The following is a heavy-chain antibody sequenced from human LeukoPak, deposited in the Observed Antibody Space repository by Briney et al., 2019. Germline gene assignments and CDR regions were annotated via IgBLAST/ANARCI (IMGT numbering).Heavy chain of an antibody. CDR2: VYYSGSS. J-gene: IGHJ6*02. Sequence: PSETLSLTCTVSGGVISIYAWSWFRQPPGKGLEWIGEVYYSGSSDFNPSLKSRVTISTDTSNNQVSLKLNSVTAADTAVYYCARLPRVAAAGDYDYHSLDVWGQGTTVTVSS. CDR3: ARLPRVAAAGDYDYHSLDV. V-gene: IGHV4-59*13. CDR1: GGVISIYA. D-gene: IGHD6-13*01.